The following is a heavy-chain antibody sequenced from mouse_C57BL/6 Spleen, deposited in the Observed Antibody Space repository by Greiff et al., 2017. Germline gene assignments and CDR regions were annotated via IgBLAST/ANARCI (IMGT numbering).Heavy chain of an antibody. Sequence: QVQLQQSGAELARPGASVKLSCKASGYTFTSYGISWVKQRTGQGLEWIGEIYPRSGNTYYNEKFKGKATLTADKSPSTAYMELRSLTSEDSAVYCCARNYYGSSYVPWYFDVWGTGTTVTVSS. CDR3: ARNYYGSSYVPWYFDV. J-gene: IGHJ1*03. V-gene: IGHV1-81*01. CDR1: GYTFTSYG. CDR2: IYPRSGNT. D-gene: IGHD1-1*01.